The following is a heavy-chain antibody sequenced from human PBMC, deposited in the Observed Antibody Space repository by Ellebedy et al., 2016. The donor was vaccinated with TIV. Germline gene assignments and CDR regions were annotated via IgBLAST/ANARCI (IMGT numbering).Heavy chain of an antibody. V-gene: IGHV1-3*01. J-gene: IGHJ4*02. CDR3: ERNGPSSGWPRFPDY. CDR1: GYTFTSSA. CDR2: INAGNGNT. Sequence: AALVKVSCKASGYTFTSSAMHCVRQVPGQRLELMGWINAGNGNTKYSQKFQGRVTITRDTSASTAYMELSSLRSEDTAVYYCERNGPSSGWPRFPDYWGQGTLVTVSS. D-gene: IGHD6-19*01.